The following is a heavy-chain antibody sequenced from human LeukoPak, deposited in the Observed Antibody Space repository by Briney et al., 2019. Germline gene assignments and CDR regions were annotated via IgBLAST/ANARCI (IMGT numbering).Heavy chain of an antibody. V-gene: IGHV1-8*01. CDR3: ARRRRSGDNWFDP. D-gene: IGHD2-15*01. CDR1: GYTFTSYD. CDR2: MNPNSGNT. J-gene: IGHJ5*02. Sequence: ASVKVSCKASGYTFTSYDITWVRQATGQGLEWMGWMNPNSGNTGYAQKFQGRVTMTRNTSISTAYMELSSLRSEDTAVYYCARRRRSGDNWFDPWGQGTLVTVSS.